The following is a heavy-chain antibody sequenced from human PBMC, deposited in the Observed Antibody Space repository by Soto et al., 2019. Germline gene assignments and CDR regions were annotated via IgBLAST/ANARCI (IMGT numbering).Heavy chain of an antibody. D-gene: IGHD2-15*01. J-gene: IGHJ5*02. V-gene: IGHV3-15*01. CDR1: GFTFIDAW. Sequence: PGGSLRLSCAASGFTFIDAWMSWVRQAPGKGLDWVGRIKSKSDGGTTEYAAPVRGRFTISRDDSKNTLYLQMNSLKTEDTAVYYCTTDLWRIAVVVGSTGYFNPWGQGTPVTVSS. CDR2: IKSKSDGGTT. CDR3: TTDLWRIAVVVGSTGYFNP.